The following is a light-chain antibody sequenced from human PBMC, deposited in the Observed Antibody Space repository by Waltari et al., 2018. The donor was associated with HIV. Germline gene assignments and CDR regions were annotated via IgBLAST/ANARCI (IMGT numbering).Light chain of an antibody. CDR1: GSNLGNNY. CDR3: GTWDNSLNTWV. CDR2: DND. V-gene: IGLV1-51*01. Sequence: QSVLTQPPSVSAAPGQRVTISCSGSGSNLGNNYVSWYQQLPGTAPKLLNYDNDKRPSGIPARFSGSKSGTSATLGITGLQTGDEAHYYCGTWDNSLNTWVFGGGTKLTVL. J-gene: IGLJ3*02.